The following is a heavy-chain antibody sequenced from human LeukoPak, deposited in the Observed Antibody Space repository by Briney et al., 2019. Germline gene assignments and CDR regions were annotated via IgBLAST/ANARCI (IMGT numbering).Heavy chain of an antibody. J-gene: IGHJ4*02. CDR3: AKTDPYALYYFDY. D-gene: IGHD2-8*01. CDR1: GFTFSSYG. Sequence: PGGSLRLSCAASGFTFSSYGMHWVRQAPGKGLEWVAVIWFDGSNKNYADSVKGRFTISRDNSKNTLYLQMNSLRAEDTAVYYCAKTDPYALYYFDYWGQGTLVTVSS. CDR2: IWFDGSNK. V-gene: IGHV3-33*06.